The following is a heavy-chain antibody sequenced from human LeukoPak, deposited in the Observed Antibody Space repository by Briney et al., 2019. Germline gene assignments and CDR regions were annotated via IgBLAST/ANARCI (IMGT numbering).Heavy chain of an antibody. CDR1: GGSFSGYY. CDR2: INHSGST. J-gene: IGHJ5*02. CDR3: AXXXRVLYNWFDP. V-gene: IGHV4-34*01. Sequence: LETLSLTCAVYGGSFSGYYWSWIRQPPGKGLEWIGEINHSGSTNYNPSLKSRVTILVDTSKNQFSLKLSSVTAADTAVYYCAXXXRVLYNWFDPWGQGTLVTVSS. D-gene: IGHD2-2*01.